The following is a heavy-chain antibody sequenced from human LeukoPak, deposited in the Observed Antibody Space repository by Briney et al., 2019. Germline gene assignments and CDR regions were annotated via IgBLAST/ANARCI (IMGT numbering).Heavy chain of an antibody. J-gene: IGHJ4*02. CDR3: ARDHLTPYYDFWSGYYGVDPGFDY. CDR1: GYTFTSYG. D-gene: IGHD3-3*01. CDR2: ISAYNGNT. V-gene: IGHV1-18*01. Sequence: GASVKVSCKASGYTFTSYGISWVRQAPGQGLEWMGWISAYNGNTNYAQKLQGRVTMTTDTSTSTAYMELRSLRSDDTAVYYCARDHLTPYYDFWSGYYGVDPGFDYWGQGTLVTVSS.